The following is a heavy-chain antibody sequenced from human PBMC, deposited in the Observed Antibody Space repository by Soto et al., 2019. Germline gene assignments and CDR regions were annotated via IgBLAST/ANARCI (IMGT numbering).Heavy chain of an antibody. J-gene: IGHJ6*02. CDR3: ARIVRGVVCPSCYGMDV. V-gene: IGHV2-70*01. CDR2: IDWDDDK. D-gene: IGHD3-3*01. CDR1: GFSLSTSGMC. Sequence: SGPTLVNPTQTLTLTCTFSGFSLSTSGMCVSWIRQPPGKALEWLALIDWDDDKYYSTSLKTRLTISKDTSKSQVVLTMTNMDTVDTATYYCARIVRGVVCPSCYGMDVWGQGTTVTVSS.